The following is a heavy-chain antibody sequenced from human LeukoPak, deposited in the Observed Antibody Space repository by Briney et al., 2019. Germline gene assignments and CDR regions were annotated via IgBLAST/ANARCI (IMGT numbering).Heavy chain of an antibody. V-gene: IGHV4-59*08. Sequence: PSETLSLTCTVSGGSISSYYWSWIRQPPGKGLEWIGYMYYSGSTNYNPSLKSRVTISVGTSKNQFSLKLSSVTAADTAVYYCARRWMATIDAFDIWGQGTMVTVSS. CDR2: MYYSGST. CDR3: ARRWMATIDAFDI. J-gene: IGHJ3*02. D-gene: IGHD5-24*01. CDR1: GGSISSYY.